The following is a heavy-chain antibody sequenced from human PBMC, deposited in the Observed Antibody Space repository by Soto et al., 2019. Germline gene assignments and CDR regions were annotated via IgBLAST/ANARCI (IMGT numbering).Heavy chain of an antibody. Sequence: QGQLVQSGAEVKKPESSVKVSCKAPGDTFSTYAISWVRQAPGQGLEWMGGIIPMFGTANYAQRFQDRVTITADESTNTVYMELSSLRSEDTAVYFCASGIQLWLRRINNGYSGWGQGTLVTVSS. J-gene: IGHJ4*02. CDR2: IIPMFGTA. V-gene: IGHV1-69*12. CDR1: GDTFSTYA. D-gene: IGHD5-18*01. CDR3: ASGIQLWLRRINNGYSG.